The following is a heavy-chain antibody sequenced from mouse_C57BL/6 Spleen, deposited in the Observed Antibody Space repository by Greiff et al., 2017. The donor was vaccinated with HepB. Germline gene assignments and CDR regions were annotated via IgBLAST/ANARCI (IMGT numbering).Heavy chain of an antibody. Sequence: VQLQQSGPELVKPGASVKISCKASGDTCTDYYMNWVKQSHGKSLEWIGDINPNNGGTSYNQKFKGKATLTVDKSSSTAYMEIRSLTSEDSGVYYWARDDEGAWFAYWGQGTLVTVSA. V-gene: IGHV1-26*01. J-gene: IGHJ3*01. CDR2: INPNNGGT. CDR3: ARDDEGAWFAY. CDR1: GDTCTDYY.